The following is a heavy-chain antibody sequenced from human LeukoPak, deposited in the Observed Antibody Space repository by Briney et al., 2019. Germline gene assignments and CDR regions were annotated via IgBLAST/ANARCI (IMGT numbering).Heavy chain of an antibody. D-gene: IGHD3-10*01. J-gene: IGHJ4*02. CDR3: ARDRGITMGPDY. Sequence: GGSLRLSCAASGFTLSRYWMHWVRQAPGKGLVWVSRMNTDGSSTSYADSVKGRFTISRDNAKNTLYLQMNSLRAEDTAVYYCARDRGITMGPDYWGQGTLVTVSS. V-gene: IGHV3-74*01. CDR1: GFTLSRYW. CDR2: MNTDGSST.